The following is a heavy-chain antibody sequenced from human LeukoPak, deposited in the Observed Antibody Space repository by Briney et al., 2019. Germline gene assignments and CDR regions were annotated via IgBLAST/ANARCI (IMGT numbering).Heavy chain of an antibody. J-gene: IGHJ6*03. D-gene: IGHD2-15*01. V-gene: IGHV3-23*01. CDR2: ISGSGAGT. CDR1: GFTFSSYW. CDR3: AKGSTAFGSSWYGKAYYYMDV. Sequence: GGSLRLSCAASGFTFSSYWMSWVRQAPGKGLEWVSGISGSGAGTYYADSVKGRFTISRDNSKNTLDLQMNSLRAGDTAVYYCAKGSTAFGSSWYGKAYYYMDVWGKGTTVTVSS.